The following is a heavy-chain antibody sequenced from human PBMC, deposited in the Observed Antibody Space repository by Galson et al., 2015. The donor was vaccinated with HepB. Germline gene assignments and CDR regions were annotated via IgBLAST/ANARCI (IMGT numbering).Heavy chain of an antibody. Sequence: SETLSLTCTVSGGSISSSSYYWGWIRQPPGTGLEWIGSIYYSGSTYYNPSLKSRVTISVDTSKNQFSLKLSSVTAADTAVYYCARETLEVSAAGTFDPWGQGTMVTVSS. CDR2: IYYSGST. J-gene: IGHJ3*01. V-gene: IGHV4-39*02. CDR1: GGSISSSSYY. D-gene: IGHD6-13*01. CDR3: ARETLEVSAAGTFDP.